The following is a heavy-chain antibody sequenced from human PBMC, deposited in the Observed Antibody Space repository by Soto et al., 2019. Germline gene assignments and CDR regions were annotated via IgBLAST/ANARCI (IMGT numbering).Heavy chain of an antibody. Sequence: GESLKISCKGSGYSLTSYWIGWVRQMPGKSLEWMGVIYRGDSDTRYSPSFQGQVTISADKSISTAYLQWSSLKASDTAMYYCARLGYYGSGSYYNDYYYYGMDVWGQGTTVTVSS. CDR3: ARLGYYGSGSYYNDYYYYGMDV. J-gene: IGHJ6*02. CDR1: GYSLTSYW. CDR2: IYRGDSDT. D-gene: IGHD3-10*01. V-gene: IGHV5-51*01.